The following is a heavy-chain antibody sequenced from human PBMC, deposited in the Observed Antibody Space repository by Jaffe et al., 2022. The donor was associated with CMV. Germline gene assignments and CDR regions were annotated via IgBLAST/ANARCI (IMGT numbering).Heavy chain of an antibody. CDR2: ISWNSGSI. J-gene: IGHJ4*02. Sequence: EVQLVESGGGLVQPGRSLRLSCAASGFTFDDYAMHWVRQAPGKGLEWVSGISWNSGSIGYADSVKGRFTISRDNAKNSLYLQMNSLRAEDTALYYCAKDIGRHYYDSSGLPIDYWGQGTLVTVSS. D-gene: IGHD3-22*01. CDR1: GFTFDDYA. CDR3: AKDIGRHYYDSSGLPIDY. V-gene: IGHV3-9*01.